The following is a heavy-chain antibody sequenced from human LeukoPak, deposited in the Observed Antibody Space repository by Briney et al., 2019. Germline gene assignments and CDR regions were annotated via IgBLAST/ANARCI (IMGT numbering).Heavy chain of an antibody. CDR3: ARGGYCSGGSCYGRFDP. CDR1: GYTFTSYD. J-gene: IGHJ5*02. V-gene: IGHV1-8*01. CDR2: MNPNSGNT. D-gene: IGHD2-15*01. Sequence: GASVKVSCKASGYTFTSYDINWVRQATGQGREWMGWMNPNSGNTGYAQKFQGRVTMTRNTSISTAYMELSSLRSEDTAVYYCARGGYCSGGSCYGRFDPGGQGPLVTVSS.